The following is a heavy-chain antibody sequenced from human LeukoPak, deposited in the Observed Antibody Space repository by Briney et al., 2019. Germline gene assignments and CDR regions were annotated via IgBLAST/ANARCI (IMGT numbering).Heavy chain of an antibody. Sequence: PGRSLRLSCAASGFSLSSYAMHWVRQAPGKGVEWVAIISYDGTKEYYGDSVKGRFTISRDNAKNSLSLQMNSLRAEDTAVYYCARTRYCGGDFYPWDFHYWGQGTPVTVSS. J-gene: IGHJ4*02. CDR2: ISYDGTKE. CDR3: ARTRYCGGDFYPWDFHY. D-gene: IGHD2-21*02. CDR1: GFSLSSYA. V-gene: IGHV3-30-3*01.